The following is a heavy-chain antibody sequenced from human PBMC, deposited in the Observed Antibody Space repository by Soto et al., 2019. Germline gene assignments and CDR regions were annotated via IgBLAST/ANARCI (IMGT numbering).Heavy chain of an antibody. CDR3: ARDRLKMATTSSGMDV. D-gene: IGHD5-12*01. CDR1: GGTFSSYA. V-gene: IGHV1-69*01. J-gene: IGHJ6*02. CDR2: SIPIFGTA. Sequence: QVQLVQSGAEVKKPGSSVKVSCKASGGTFSSYAISWVRQAPGQGLEWMGGSIPIFGTANYAQKFQGRVTITADESTSTAYMELSSLRSEDTAVYYCARDRLKMATTSSGMDVWGQGTTVTVSS.